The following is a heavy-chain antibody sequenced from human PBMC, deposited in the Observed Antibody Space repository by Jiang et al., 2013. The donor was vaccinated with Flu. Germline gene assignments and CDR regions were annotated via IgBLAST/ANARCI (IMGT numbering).Heavy chain of an antibody. V-gene: IGHV5-10-1*01. CDR3: ARYGVGPPGDY. J-gene: IGHJ4*02. CDR2: IDPSDSYI. CDR1: GYNFTNYW. D-gene: IGHD3-3*01. Sequence: GAEVKKPGESLTISCKGSGYNFTNYWIAWVRQMPGKGLEWMGRIDPSDSYINYIPSFQGHVTISADKSITTAYLHWSSLKASDTAMYYCARYGVGPPGDYWGQGTLVTVSS.